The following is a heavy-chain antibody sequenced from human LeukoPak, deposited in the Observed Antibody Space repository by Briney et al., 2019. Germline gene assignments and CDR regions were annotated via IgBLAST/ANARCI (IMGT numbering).Heavy chain of an antibody. D-gene: IGHD6-6*01. CDR1: GFTFSRYV. V-gene: IGHV3-23*01. Sequence: GGSLRLSCGAAGFTFSRYVMTWVRQAPGKGLEGVSRVSGMGTNTYYADSVKGRFTISRDNSKNMLYLQMNSLRAEDTAVYYCAKYSSSSNYYYGMDVWGQGTTITVSS. CDR2: VSGMGTNT. J-gene: IGHJ6*02. CDR3: AKYSSSSNYYYGMDV.